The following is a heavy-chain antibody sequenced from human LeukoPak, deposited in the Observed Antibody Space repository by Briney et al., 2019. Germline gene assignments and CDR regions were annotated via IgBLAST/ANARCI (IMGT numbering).Heavy chain of an antibody. CDR1: GGSISGSSYY. CDR2: IYYSGST. CDR3: ARHRIPAADDAFDI. Sequence: SETLSLTCTVSGGSISGSSYYWGWIRQPPGKGLEWIGTIYYSGSTYYNPSLKSRVTISVDTSKNLFSLKLSSVTAADTAVYYCARHRIPAADDAFDIWGQGTMVTVSS. D-gene: IGHD6-13*01. V-gene: IGHV4-39*01. J-gene: IGHJ3*02.